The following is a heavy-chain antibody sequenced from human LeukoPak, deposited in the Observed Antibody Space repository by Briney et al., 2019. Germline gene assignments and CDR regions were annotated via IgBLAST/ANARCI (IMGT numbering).Heavy chain of an antibody. D-gene: IGHD3-22*01. CDR3: ARDLSKYYYDSSGYSGYYGMDV. J-gene: IGHJ6*02. CDR2: IKQDGSEK. V-gene: IGHV3-7*01. Sequence: GGSLRLSCAASGFTFSSYWMSWVRQAPGKGLEWVANIKQDGSEKYYVDSVKGRFTISRDNAKNSLYLQMNSLRAEDTAVYYCARDLSKYYYDSSGYSGYYGMDVWGQGTTVTVSS. CDR1: GFTFSSYW.